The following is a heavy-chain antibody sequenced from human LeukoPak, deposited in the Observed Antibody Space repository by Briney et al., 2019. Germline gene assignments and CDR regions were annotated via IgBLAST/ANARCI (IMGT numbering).Heavy chain of an antibody. CDR1: GFTFSSYA. D-gene: IGHD1-1*01. V-gene: IGHV3-23*01. CDR2: ISGSGGST. CDR3: AKDPIWNGLADYFEY. Sequence: PGGSLRLSCAASGFTFSSYAMSWVRQAPGQGLEWVSVISGSGGSTYYADSVKGRSTISRDNSKNTLCLQMSSVRAEDTAVYYCAKDPIWNGLADYFEYWGQGTLVTVSS. J-gene: IGHJ4*02.